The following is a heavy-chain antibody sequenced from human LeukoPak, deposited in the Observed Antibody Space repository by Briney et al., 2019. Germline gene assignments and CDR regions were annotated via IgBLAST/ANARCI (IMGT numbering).Heavy chain of an antibody. J-gene: IGHJ5*02. Sequence: GESLKISCKGSGYIFSEYWIGWVRQMPGKGLEWMGLIYPGDSDTRYSPSFQGQVTISADKSISTAYLQWSSLKASDTAIYSGYEGAWFDPWGQGTLVTVSS. CDR3: YEGAWFDP. CDR2: IYPGDSDT. CDR1: GYIFSEYW. V-gene: IGHV5-51*01. D-gene: IGHD5-12*01.